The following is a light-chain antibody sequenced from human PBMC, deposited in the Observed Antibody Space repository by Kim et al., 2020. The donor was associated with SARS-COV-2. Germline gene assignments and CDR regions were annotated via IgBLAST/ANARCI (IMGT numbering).Light chain of an antibody. V-gene: IGLV6-57*01. Sequence: GQTVTLPRIRIGARIPSNYVHWYQQRPGSSPPTVIYENDQRPSGVPDRFSDSIDSSSNSASLTISGLKTEDEADYYFQSYAASNWVFGRGTQLTVL. CDR1: GARIPSNY. CDR2: END. J-gene: IGLJ2*01. CDR3: QSYAASNWV.